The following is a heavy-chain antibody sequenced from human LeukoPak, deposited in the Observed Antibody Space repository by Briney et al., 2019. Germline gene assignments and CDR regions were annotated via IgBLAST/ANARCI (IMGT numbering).Heavy chain of an antibody. J-gene: IGHJ6*02. D-gene: IGHD1-1*01. CDR2: INPGDSDT. Sequence: GESLKISCKASGYTFTTKWIAWVRQMPGKGPEWMGIINPGDSDTRYSPSFQGQVTISADKSTSTAYLQWSSLKASDTAMYYCAGRAGMTGYAYYGMDVWGQGTTVTVSS. V-gene: IGHV5-51*01. CDR1: GYTFTTKW. CDR3: AGRAGMTGYAYYGMDV.